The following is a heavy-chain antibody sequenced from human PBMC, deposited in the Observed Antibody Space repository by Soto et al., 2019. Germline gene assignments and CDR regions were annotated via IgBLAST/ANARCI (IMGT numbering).Heavy chain of an antibody. D-gene: IGHD3-22*01. Sequence: GGSLRLSCAASGFTFSSYSMNWVRQAPGKGLEWVSSISSSSSYIYYADSVEGRFTISRDNAKNSLYLQMNSLRAEDTAVYYCAREPWSYYYDSSGYYPFDYWGQGTLVTVSS. J-gene: IGHJ4*02. CDR3: AREPWSYYYDSSGYYPFDY. V-gene: IGHV3-21*01. CDR2: ISSSSSYI. CDR1: GFTFSSYS.